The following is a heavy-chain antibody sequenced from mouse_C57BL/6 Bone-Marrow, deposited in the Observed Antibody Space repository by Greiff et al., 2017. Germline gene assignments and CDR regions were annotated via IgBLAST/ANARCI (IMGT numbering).Heavy chain of an antibody. V-gene: IGHV1-54*01. CDR3: ARSYYGWFAY. CDR2: INPASSGT. J-gene: IGHJ3*01. D-gene: IGHD1-1*01. Sequence: QVQLQQSGAELVRPGTSVKVSCKASGYAFTSYWIEWVKQRPGQGLEWIGVINPASSGTNYNEKFKGKATLTADKSSSTAYMQLSSLTSEDSAVYVCARSYYGWFAYWGQGTRVTVSA. CDR1: GYAFTSYW.